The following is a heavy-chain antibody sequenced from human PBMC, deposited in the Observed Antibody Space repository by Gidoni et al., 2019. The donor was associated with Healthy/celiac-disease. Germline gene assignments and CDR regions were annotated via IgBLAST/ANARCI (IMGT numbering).Heavy chain of an antibody. J-gene: IGHJ3*02. CDR1: GFTFSSYS. CDR3: ARSITMKPHAFDI. V-gene: IGHV3-21*01. D-gene: IGHD3-22*01. Sequence: EVQLVESGGGLVKPGGSRRLSCAASGFTFSSYSMNWVRQAPGKGLEWVSSISSSSSYIYYADSVKGRFTISRDNAKNSLYLQMNSLRAEDTAVYYCARSITMKPHAFDIWGQGTMVTVSS. CDR2: ISSSSSYI.